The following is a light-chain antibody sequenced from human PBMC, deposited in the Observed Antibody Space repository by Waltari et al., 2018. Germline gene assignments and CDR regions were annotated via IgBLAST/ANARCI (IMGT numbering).Light chain of an antibody. CDR2: DVS. CDR3: SSYTSSSTPWV. CDR1: RSDAGGHNY. Sequence: QSALTQPASVSGSPGQPTTIPCPGTRSDAGGHNYVSWYQQHPCKAPKLMIYDVSNRPSGVSNRFSGSKSGNTASLTISGLQAEDEADYYCSSYTSSSTPWVFGGGTKLTVL. V-gene: IGLV2-14*01. J-gene: IGLJ3*02.